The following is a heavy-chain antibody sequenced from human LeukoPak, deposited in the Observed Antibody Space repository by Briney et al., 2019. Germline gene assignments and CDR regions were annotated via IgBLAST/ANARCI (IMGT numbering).Heavy chain of an antibody. CDR2: IYYSGST. J-gene: IGHJ6*03. CDR1: GGSISSYY. V-gene: IGHV4-59*08. Sequence: SETLSLTCTVSGGSISSYYWSWIRQPPGKGLEWIGYIYYSGSTNYNPSLKSRVTISIDTSKSQFSLKLTSVTAADTAVYYCARTPTPYYYYMDVWGKGTTVPVSS. CDR3: ARTPTPYYYYMDV.